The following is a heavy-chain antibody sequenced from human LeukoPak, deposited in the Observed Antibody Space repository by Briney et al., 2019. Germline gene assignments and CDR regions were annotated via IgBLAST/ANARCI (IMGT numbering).Heavy chain of an antibody. D-gene: IGHD3-22*01. V-gene: IGHV3-23*01. CDR1: DFSFTTYA. CDR2: ISGSGGST. CDR3: AKGPDSSGYYYWFDP. J-gene: IGHJ5*02. Sequence: GGSLRLSCAASDFSFTTYAMSWVRQAPGKGLEWVSAISGSGGSTYYADSVKGRFTISRDNSKNTLYLQMNSLRAEDTAVYYCAKGPDSSGYYYWFDPWGQGTLVTVSS.